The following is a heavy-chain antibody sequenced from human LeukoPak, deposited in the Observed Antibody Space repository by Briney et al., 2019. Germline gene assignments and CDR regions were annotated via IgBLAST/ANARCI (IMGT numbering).Heavy chain of an antibody. J-gene: IGHJ6*02. CDR1: GYTFTSYG. V-gene: IGHV1-18*01. CDR2: ISAHNGNT. CDR3: ARDLGIAVAGTSVWYYYYYSMDV. Sequence: GASVKVSCKASGYTFTSYGISWVRQAPGQGLEWMGWISAHNGNTNYAQKLQGRVTMTTDTSTSTAYMELRSLRSDDTAVYYCARDLGIAVAGTSVWYYYYYSMDVWGQGTTVTVSS. D-gene: IGHD6-19*01.